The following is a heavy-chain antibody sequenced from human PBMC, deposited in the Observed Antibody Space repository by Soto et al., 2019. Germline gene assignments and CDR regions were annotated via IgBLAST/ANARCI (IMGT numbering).Heavy chain of an antibody. Sequence: ASVKVSCKASGFSFTGYYIHWLRQAPGQGLEWMGWINAHSGGTEYAQKFQGRVTLTRDTSIATAYLTLTSLTSDDTALYYCAKDLTRQLADWLDPWGQGTQVTAPQ. V-gene: IGHV1-2*02. CDR2: INAHSGGT. D-gene: IGHD6-6*01. CDR1: GFSFTGYY. CDR3: AKDLTRQLADWLDP. J-gene: IGHJ5*02.